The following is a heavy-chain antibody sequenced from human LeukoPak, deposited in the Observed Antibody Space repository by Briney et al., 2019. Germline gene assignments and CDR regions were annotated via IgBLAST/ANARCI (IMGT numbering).Heavy chain of an antibody. J-gene: IGHJ6*04. D-gene: IGHD2-2*01. Sequence: PGGSLRLSCAASGFTFSTYGMSRVSQAPGEGLEWVSSFGGSGGTTYYADSVKGRFTISRDNSKSALYLQMNSLRAEDTAVYYCARYCSSISCYSAYYGMDVWGKGTTVTVSS. CDR3: ARYCSSISCYSAYYGMDV. CDR1: GFTFSTYG. V-gene: IGHV3-23*01. CDR2: FGGSGGTT.